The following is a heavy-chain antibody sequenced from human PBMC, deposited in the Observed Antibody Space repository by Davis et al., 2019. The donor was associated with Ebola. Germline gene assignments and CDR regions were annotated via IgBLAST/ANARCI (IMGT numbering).Heavy chain of an antibody. CDR3: ARTPQYSSYGAYFDY. CDR1: GGSISSSSYY. Sequence: SETLSLTCTVSGGSISSSSYYWGWIRQPPGQGLEWIGSVHHSGRTYYNPSLKSRLTISIDTSKNQFSLKMNSVTAADTAIYYCARTPQYSSYGAYFDYWGQGALVTVSS. CDR2: VHHSGRT. D-gene: IGHD4-11*01. J-gene: IGHJ4*02. V-gene: IGHV4-39*07.